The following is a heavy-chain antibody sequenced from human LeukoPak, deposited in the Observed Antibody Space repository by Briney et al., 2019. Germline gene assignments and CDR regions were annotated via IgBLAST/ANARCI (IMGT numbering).Heavy chain of an antibody. CDR1: GFSFTSYS. CDR3: ARRFDS. V-gene: IGHV3-48*01. Sequence: GGSLRLSCAASGFSFTSYSMNWVRQAPGRGLEWISYIGPGGDIYYADSVTGRFTVSRDTAKNSLYLQMNGLRVEDTAVYYCARRFDSWGQGTLVTVSS. J-gene: IGHJ4*02. CDR2: IGPGGDI.